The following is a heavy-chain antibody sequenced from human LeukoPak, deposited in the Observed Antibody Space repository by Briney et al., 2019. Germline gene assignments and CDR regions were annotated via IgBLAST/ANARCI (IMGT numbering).Heavy chain of an antibody. CDR3: AKANHHSLSVAACIDY. V-gene: IGHV3-30*02. Sequence: PGGSLRLSCAAPGVPLITYGMHWVRQAPGQGLEWVACIQSDGSNTDFADSVRGRFTISRDNSNNTLYLQMNSLRPEETAVYYCAKANHHSLSVAACIDYWGQGTLVTVSS. CDR2: IQSDGSNT. CDR1: GVPLITYG. J-gene: IGHJ4*02. D-gene: IGHD6-19*01.